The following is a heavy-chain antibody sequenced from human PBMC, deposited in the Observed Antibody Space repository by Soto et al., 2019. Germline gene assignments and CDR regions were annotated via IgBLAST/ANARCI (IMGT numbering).Heavy chain of an antibody. V-gene: IGHV3-23*01. D-gene: IGHD2-21*02. CDR2: ISGSGGST. CDR1: GLTFSRYA. Sequence: GGSLGLSCAASGLTFSRYAMSGVRQAPGKGLEWVSAISGSGGSTYYADSVKGRFTISRDNSKNTLYLQMNSLRAEDTAVYYCAKTRMTDDAFDIWGQGTMVTVSS. CDR3: AKTRMTDDAFDI. J-gene: IGHJ3*02.